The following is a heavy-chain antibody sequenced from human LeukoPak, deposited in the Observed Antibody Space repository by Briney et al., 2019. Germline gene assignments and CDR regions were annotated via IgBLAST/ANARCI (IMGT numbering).Heavy chain of an antibody. Sequence: QPGGSLRLSCVASGFTFSRYWMSWVRQAPGKGLEWVAKIKQDGSGQYYLDSVKGRFTISRDNAKNSLYLQMNSLRAEDTAVYFCTTGYSSGWYNGGNYWGQGTLVTVSS. V-gene: IGHV3-7*01. CDR1: GFTFSRYW. CDR3: TTGYSSGWYNGGNY. D-gene: IGHD6-19*01. J-gene: IGHJ4*02. CDR2: IKQDGSGQ.